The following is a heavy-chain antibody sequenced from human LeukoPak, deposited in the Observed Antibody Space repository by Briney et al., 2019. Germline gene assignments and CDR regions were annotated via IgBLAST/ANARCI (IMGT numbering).Heavy chain of an antibody. V-gene: IGHV1-8*01. CDR3: ARGGYYDILTGYYMGFDP. CDR2: MNPNSGNT. J-gene: IGHJ5*02. D-gene: IGHD3-9*01. Sequence: GASVKVSCKASGYTFTSYDINWVRQATGQGLEWMGWMNPNSGNTGYAQKFQGRVTMTRNTSISTAYMELSSLRSEDTAVYYCARGGYYDILTGYYMGFDPWGQGTLVTVSS. CDR1: GYTFTSYD.